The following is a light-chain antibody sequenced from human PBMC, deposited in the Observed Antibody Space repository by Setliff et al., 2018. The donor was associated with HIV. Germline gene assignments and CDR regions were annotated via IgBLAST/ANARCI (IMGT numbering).Light chain of an antibody. CDR1: SNNIGGYES. J-gene: IGLJ1*01. CDR3: CSYGGNSVSCV. Sequence: QSVLTQPASVSGSPGQSITISCTGSSNNIGGYESISWYQQHPGEVPKLMIYDVTKRPSGVSNRFSGSKSGNTASLTVSGLQTEDEADYYCCSYGGNSVSCVFGTGTKV. V-gene: IGLV2-14*03. CDR2: DVT.